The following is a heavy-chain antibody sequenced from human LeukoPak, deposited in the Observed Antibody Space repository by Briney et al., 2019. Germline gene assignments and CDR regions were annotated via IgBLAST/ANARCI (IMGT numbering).Heavy chain of an antibody. CDR3: ARSTAVGVGYYYGMDV. CDR2: IYYSGST. D-gene: IGHD1-26*01. V-gene: IGHV4-59*01. Sequence: PSETLSLTCTVSGGSISCYYWSWIRQPPGKGLEWIGYIYYSGSTNYNPSLKSRVTISVDTSKNQFSLKLSSVTAADTAVYYCARSTAVGVGYYYGMDVWGQGTTVTVSS. CDR1: GGSISCYY. J-gene: IGHJ6*02.